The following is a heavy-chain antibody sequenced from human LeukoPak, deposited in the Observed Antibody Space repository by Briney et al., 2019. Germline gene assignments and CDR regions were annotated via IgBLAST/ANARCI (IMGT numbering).Heavy chain of an antibody. D-gene: IGHD3-22*01. CDR3: ARESFYYDSRFYYYYGMDV. J-gene: IGHJ6*02. CDR2: IYYSGST. Sequence: SETLSLTCTVSGGSISSYHWRWIRQPPGKGLEWIGYIYYSGSTNYNPSLKSRVTISVDTSKNQFSLKLSSVTAADTAVYYCARESFYYDSRFYYYYGMDVWGQGTTVTVSS. V-gene: IGHV4-59*01. CDR1: GGSISSYH.